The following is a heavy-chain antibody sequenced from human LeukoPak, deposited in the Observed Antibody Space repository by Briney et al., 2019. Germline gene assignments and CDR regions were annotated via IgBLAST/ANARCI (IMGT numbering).Heavy chain of an antibody. CDR3: AKDRCSNGIGCHYYYMDV. CDR2: INPSGGST. J-gene: IGHJ6*03. CDR1: GYTFTSYY. V-gene: IGHV1-46*01. D-gene: IGHD2-8*01. Sequence: ASAKVSCKASGYTFTSYYMHWVRQAPGQGLEWMGIINPSGGSTSYAQKFQGRVAMTRDTSTSTVYMELNSLRAEDTAVYYCAKDRCSNGIGCHYYYMDVWGKGTTVTIS.